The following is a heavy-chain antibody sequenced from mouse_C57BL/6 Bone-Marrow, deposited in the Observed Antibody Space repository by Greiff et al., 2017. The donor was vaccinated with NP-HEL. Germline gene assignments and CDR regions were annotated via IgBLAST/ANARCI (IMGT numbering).Heavy chain of an antibody. J-gene: IGHJ4*01. D-gene: IGHD1-1*01. Sequence: QVQLQQPGAELVKPGASAKLSCKASGYTFTSYWMQWVKQRPGQGLEWIGEIDPSDSYTNYNQKFKGKATLTVDTSSSTAYMQLSSLTSEDSAVYYCAREAYYGSSPFYYAMDYWGQGTSVTVSS. V-gene: IGHV1-50*01. CDR1: GYTFTSYW. CDR3: AREAYYGSSPFYYAMDY. CDR2: IDPSDSYT.